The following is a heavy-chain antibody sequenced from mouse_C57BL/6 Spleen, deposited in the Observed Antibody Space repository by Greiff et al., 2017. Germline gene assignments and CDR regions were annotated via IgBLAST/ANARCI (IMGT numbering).Heavy chain of an antibody. J-gene: IGHJ2*01. CDR2: FYPGSGSI. CDR1: GYTFTEYT. V-gene: IGHV1-62-2*01. CDR3: ARHEQGIYYGNYAFDY. D-gene: IGHD2-1*01. Sequence: VQLQESGAELVKPGASVKLSCKASGYTFTEYTIHWIKQRSGQGLEWIGWFYPGSGSIKYNEKFKDKATLTADKSSSTVYMELSRLTSEDSAVYCCARHEQGIYYGNYAFDYWGQGTTLTVSS.